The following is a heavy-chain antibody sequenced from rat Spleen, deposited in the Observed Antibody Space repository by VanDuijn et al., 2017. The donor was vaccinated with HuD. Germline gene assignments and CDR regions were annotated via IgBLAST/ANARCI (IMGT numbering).Heavy chain of an antibody. D-gene: IGHD1-2*01. CDR3: TTESYIFDY. V-gene: IGHV5-20*01. CDR2: MSYDGSST. Sequence: EVRLVESGGDLVQPGRSMKVSCAASGFTFSDHAMAWVRQFPKKGLEWVASMSYDGSSTYYRDSVKGRFTISRDNAKSTLYMQMDSLRSEDTATYYCTTESYIFDYWGQGVMVTVSS. CDR1: GFTFSDHA. J-gene: IGHJ2*01.